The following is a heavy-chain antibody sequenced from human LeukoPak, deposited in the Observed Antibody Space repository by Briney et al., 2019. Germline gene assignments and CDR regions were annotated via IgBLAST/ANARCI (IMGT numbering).Heavy chain of an antibody. J-gene: IGHJ4*02. V-gene: IGHV3-23*01. CDR3: ARGGIFNPYEL. CDR1: GFPFSNYA. D-gene: IGHD3-22*01. CDR2: ISGDGGTT. Sequence: GRSLRLSCVASGFPFSNYAMSWVRQAPGKGLECVSVISGDGGTTYYADSVKGRFTISRDNAKNSLYLQMNSLRAEDTAVYYCARGGIFNPYELWGQGTLVTVSS.